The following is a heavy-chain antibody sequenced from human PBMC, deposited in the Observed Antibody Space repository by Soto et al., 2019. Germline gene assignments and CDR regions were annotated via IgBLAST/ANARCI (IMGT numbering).Heavy chain of an antibody. J-gene: IGHJ3*01. CDR3: ATSPPGDNDAFDV. CDR1: GKSIRSAGYY. Sequence: QVQLQETGPGLVKPSQTLSLTCGVSGKSIRSAGYYWTGIRQRPGKGLEWIGHISYFGDTYYSPSLTSRVTIALDPSNNEFSLELRSVKAADTAVYYCATSPPGDNDAFDVWGQGTLVSVSS. V-gene: IGHV4-31*11. CDR2: ISYFGDT. D-gene: IGHD4-17*01.